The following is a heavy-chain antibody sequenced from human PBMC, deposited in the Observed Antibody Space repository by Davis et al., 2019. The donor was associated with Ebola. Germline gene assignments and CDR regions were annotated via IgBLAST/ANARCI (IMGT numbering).Heavy chain of an antibody. D-gene: IGHD2-21*01. V-gene: IGHV5-51*01. CDR3: ARSIVATRGDAFDI. CDR2: IYPGDSDT. CDR1: GYSFTSYW. Sequence: KVSCKGSGYSFTSYWIGWVRQMPGKGLEWMGIIYPGDSDTRYSPSFQGQVTISADKSISIAYLQWSSLKASDTAMYYCARSIVATRGDAFDIWGQGTMVTVSS. J-gene: IGHJ3*02.